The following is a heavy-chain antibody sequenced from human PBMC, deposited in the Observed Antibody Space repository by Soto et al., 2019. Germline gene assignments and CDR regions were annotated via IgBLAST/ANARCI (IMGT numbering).Heavy chain of an antibody. Sequence: GGSLRLSCAASGFTFSSYAMSWVRQAPGKGLEWVSAISGSGGSTYYADSVKGRFTISRDNSKNTLYLQMNSLRAEDTAVYYCARIIFGYSGMYYGMDVWGQGTTVTVSS. CDR1: GFTFSSYA. V-gene: IGHV3-23*01. CDR2: ISGSGGST. D-gene: IGHD1-26*01. CDR3: ARIIFGYSGMYYGMDV. J-gene: IGHJ6*02.